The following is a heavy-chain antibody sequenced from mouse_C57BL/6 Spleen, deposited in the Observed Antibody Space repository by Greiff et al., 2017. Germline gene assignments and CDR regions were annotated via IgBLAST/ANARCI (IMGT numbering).Heavy chain of an antibody. Sequence: DVKLVESGGGLVQPGGSLKLSCAASGFTFSDYYMYWVRQTPEKRLEWVAYISNGGGSTYYPDTVKGRFTISRDNAKNTLYLQMSRLKSEDTAMYYCARHGVMVRGAMDYWGQGTSVTVSS. CDR2: ISNGGGST. V-gene: IGHV5-12*01. CDR3: ARHGVMVRGAMDY. J-gene: IGHJ4*01. D-gene: IGHD2-2*01. CDR1: GFTFSDYY.